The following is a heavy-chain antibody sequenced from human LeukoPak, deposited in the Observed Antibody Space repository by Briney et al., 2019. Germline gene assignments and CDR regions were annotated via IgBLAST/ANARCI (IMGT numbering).Heavy chain of an antibody. Sequence: LGESLKISCKASGYTFTDYWISWVRQIPGKGLEWMGIVWPDDSDTRYSSSFQGQVTISADKSTTTAYLQWSSLKASDTAIYYCARQVGKILTVTPRYFDNWGQGTLVTVSS. CDR2: VWPDDSDT. D-gene: IGHD4-11*01. V-gene: IGHV5-51*01. CDR1: GYTFTDYW. CDR3: ARQVGKILTVTPRYFDN. J-gene: IGHJ4*02.